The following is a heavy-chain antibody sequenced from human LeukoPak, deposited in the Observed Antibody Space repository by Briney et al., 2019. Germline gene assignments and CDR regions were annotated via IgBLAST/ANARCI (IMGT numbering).Heavy chain of an antibody. D-gene: IGHD3-16*01. CDR3: AEFGGGYSVAFDI. J-gene: IGHJ3*02. V-gene: IGHV1-2*02. CDR1: GYTFTGYY. Sequence: ASVTVSCKASGYTFTGYYMHWVRQAPGQGLEWMGWINPNSGGTNCAQKFQGRVTMTRDTSISTAYMELSRLRSDDTAVYYCAEFGGGYSVAFDIWGQGTMVTVSS. CDR2: INPNSGGT.